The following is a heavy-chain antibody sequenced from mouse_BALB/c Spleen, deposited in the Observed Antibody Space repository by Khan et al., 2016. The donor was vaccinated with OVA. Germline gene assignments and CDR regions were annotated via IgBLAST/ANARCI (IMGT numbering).Heavy chain of an antibody. V-gene: IGHV5-6-5*01. CDR1: GFTFSSYV. CDR2: ITSCGTT. J-gene: IGHJ2*01. D-gene: IGHD2-14*01. Sequence: EVELVESGGDLVKPGGSLKLSCAISGFTFSSYVMSWVRQTPEKRLEWVASITSCGTTPYPDSVKGRFTISRDNDRNILYLQMSSLRSEDTAMYYCAREAYRYDEYYFDYWGQGTTLTVSS. CDR3: AREAYRYDEYYFDY.